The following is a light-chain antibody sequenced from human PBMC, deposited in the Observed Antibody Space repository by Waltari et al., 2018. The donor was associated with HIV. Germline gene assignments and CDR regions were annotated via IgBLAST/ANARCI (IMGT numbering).Light chain of an antibody. Sequence: DIVMSQSTDSMAVSLGERATINCKPSQSVLYSSNNENYLAWYQQKPGQPPRLLIYWASTRESGVPDRFSGSGSGTDFTLTISSLQAEDVAIYYCQQYLSAPFTFGQGSKLEIK. J-gene: IGKJ2*01. CDR2: WAS. CDR1: QSVLYSSNNENY. V-gene: IGKV4-1*01. CDR3: QQYLSAPFT.